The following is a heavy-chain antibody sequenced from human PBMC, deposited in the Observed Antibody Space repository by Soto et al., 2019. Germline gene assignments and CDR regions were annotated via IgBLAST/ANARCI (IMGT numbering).Heavy chain of an antibody. CDR2: ISAYNGNT. CDR1: GYTFTSYG. J-gene: IGHJ3*02. CDR3: AREDYDSTAKASDI. Sequence: ASVKVSCKASGYTFTSYGISWVRQAPGQGLEWMGWISAYNGNTNYAQKLQGRVTMTTDTSTSTAYMELRSLRSDDTAVYYCAREDYDSTAKASDIWGQGTVVTVSS. D-gene: IGHD3-22*01. V-gene: IGHV1-18*01.